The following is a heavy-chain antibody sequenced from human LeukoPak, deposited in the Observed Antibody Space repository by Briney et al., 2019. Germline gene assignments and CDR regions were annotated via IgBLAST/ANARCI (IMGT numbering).Heavy chain of an antibody. CDR1: GGSFRGYF. Sequence: SEALSLTCAVYGGSFRGYFWGRVRQTPGKGLEWLGEITHNGGTNYMPSLSGRVSVFQDVSKNQLSLKLSSVTAADTGVYYCARGNSGSHWGDHYFYMDVWGKGTTVIVSS. CDR3: ARGNSGSHWGDHYFYMDV. J-gene: IGHJ6*03. D-gene: IGHD1-26*01. V-gene: IGHV4-34*01. CDR2: ITHNGGT.